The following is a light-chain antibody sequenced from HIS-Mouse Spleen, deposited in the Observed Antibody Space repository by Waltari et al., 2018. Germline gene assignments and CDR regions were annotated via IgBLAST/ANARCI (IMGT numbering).Light chain of an antibody. CDR1: SSAVGGYNY. CDR2: DVS. CDR3: CSYAGSYTLV. Sequence: QSALTQPRSVSGSPGQSVTISCTGTSSAVGGYNYAPWYQQHPGKAPKLMLYDVSKRPSGVPDRFSGSKSGNTASLTISGLQAEDEADYYCCSYAGSYTLVFGGGTKLTVL. J-gene: IGLJ2*01. V-gene: IGLV2-11*01.